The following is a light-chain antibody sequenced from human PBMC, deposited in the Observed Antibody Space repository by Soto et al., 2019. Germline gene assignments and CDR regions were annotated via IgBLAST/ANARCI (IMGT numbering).Light chain of an antibody. J-gene: IGKJ2*02. CDR1: QSVGSN. CDR2: GAS. CDR3: QQYKNWPPCT. V-gene: IGKV3-15*01. Sequence: EIVMTQSPATLSLSPGERATLSCRASQSVGSNLAWYQQKHGQAPRLLIHGASDRAIGVPVRFSGSGYGTEFTLTISSLQSEDFAVYYCQQYKNWPPCTFGQGTNLEIK.